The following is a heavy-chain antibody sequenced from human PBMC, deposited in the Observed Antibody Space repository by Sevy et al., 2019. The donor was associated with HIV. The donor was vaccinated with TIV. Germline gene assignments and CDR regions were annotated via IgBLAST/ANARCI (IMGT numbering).Heavy chain of an antibody. CDR3: ARGSRGQYSSGWYIAFDI. Sequence: GGSLRLSCAASGFTFSDYYMSWIGQAPGKGLEWVSYISSSSSYTNYADSVKGRFTISRDNAKNSLYLQMNSLRAEDTAVYYCARGSRGQYSSGWYIAFDIWGQGTMVTVSS. CDR2: ISSSSSYT. V-gene: IGHV3-11*06. J-gene: IGHJ3*02. D-gene: IGHD6-19*01. CDR1: GFTFSDYY.